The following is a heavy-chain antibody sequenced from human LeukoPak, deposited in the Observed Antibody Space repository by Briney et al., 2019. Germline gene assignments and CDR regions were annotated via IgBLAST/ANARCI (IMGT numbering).Heavy chain of an antibody. D-gene: IGHD2-2*02. Sequence: PGGSLRLSCAASGFTFSSYGMHWVRQAPGKGLEWVAFIRYDGSNKYYADSVKGRFTISRDNSKNTLYLQMNSLRAEDTAVYYCAKGGYCSSTSCYTGYSSSWSFDYWGQGTLVTVSS. V-gene: IGHV3-30*02. CDR2: IRYDGSNK. CDR1: GFTFSSYG. CDR3: AKGGYCSSTSCYTGYSSSWSFDY. J-gene: IGHJ4*02.